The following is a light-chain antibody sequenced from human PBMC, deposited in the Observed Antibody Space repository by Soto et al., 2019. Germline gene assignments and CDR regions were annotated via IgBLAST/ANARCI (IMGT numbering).Light chain of an antibody. J-gene: IGKJ1*01. Sequence: DIVMTQSPDSLAVSLGERATINCKSSQSVLYSSNNKNYLAWYQQKLGQPPKLLVYWASTRESGVPDRFSGSGSGTDFTLTISSLQAEDVEVYHCQQYYSIPPTFGQGTKVEIK. CDR2: WAS. CDR1: QSVLYSSNNKNY. CDR3: QQYYSIPPT. V-gene: IGKV4-1*01.